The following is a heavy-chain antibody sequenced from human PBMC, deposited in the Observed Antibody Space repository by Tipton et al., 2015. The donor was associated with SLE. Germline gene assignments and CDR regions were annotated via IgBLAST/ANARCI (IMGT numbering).Heavy chain of an antibody. CDR3: ARDHDYSNAFDI. D-gene: IGHD4-11*01. V-gene: IGHV4-59*12. CDR2: IYYSGST. CDR1: GGSFSGYY. Sequence: LRLSCAVYGGSFSGYYWSWIRQPPGKGLEWIGYIYYSGSTNYNPSLKSRVTISVDTSKNQFSLKLSSVTAADTAVYYCARDHDYSNAFDIWGQGTMVTVSS. J-gene: IGHJ3*02.